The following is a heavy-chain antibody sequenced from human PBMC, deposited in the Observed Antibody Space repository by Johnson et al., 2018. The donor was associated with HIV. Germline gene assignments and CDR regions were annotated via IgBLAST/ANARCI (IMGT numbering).Heavy chain of an antibody. CDR2: ISWNSGSI. J-gene: IGHJ3*02. CDR1: GFTFTSFA. D-gene: IGHD6-19*01. Sequence: EVQLVESGGGLVQPGGSLRLSCAASGFTFTSFAMHWVRQAPGKGLEWVSGISWNSGSIGYADSVKGRFTISRDNAKNSLYLQMNSLRAEDTAVYYCARDGYSSGWYGNDAFDICGQGTMVTVSS. V-gene: IGHV3-9*01. CDR3: ARDGYSSGWYGNDAFDI.